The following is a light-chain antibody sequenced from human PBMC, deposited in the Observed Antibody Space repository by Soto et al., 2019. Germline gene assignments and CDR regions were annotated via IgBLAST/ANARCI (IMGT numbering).Light chain of an antibody. CDR3: QTWDTGTYVV. CDR2: LNTDGSH. Sequence: QLVLTQSPSASASLGASVKLTCTLSSGHSSYAIAWHQQQPEKGPRYLMKLNTDGSHTKADGIPDRFSGSSAGAERYLTISSLQSEDEADYYCQTWDTGTYVVFGGGTKVTVL. CDR1: SGHSSYA. V-gene: IGLV4-69*01. J-gene: IGLJ2*01.